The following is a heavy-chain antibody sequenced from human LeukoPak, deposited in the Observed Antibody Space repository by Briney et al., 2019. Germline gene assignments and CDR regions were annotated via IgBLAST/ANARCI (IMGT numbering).Heavy chain of an antibody. Sequence: SVKVSCKASGGTFSSYAISWVRQAPEQGLEWMGGIIPIFGTANYAQKFQGRVTITTDESTSTAYMELSSLRSEDTAVYYCAIREVGAYAYWGQGTLVTVSS. V-gene: IGHV1-69*05. CDR2: IIPIFGTA. CDR1: GGTFSSYA. D-gene: IGHD1-26*01. CDR3: AIREVGAYAY. J-gene: IGHJ4*02.